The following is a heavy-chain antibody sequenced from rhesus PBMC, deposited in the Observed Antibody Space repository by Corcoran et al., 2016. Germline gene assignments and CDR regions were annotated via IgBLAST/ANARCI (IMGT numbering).Heavy chain of an antibody. CDR1: GFTFSDYC. CDR2: ICKVGVST. D-gene: IGHD4-29*01. J-gene: IGHJ4*01. CDR3: ARADYGIDY. V-gene: IGHV3-178*01. Sequence: EVQLVESGGGLAKPGGSLRLAGAASGFTFSDYCMDGVLQAPGRGMEEVSRICKVGVSTLYPDSVKARFPVSREDAKNTLFLQMDCLSSEHTAVYYCARADYGIDYWGQGVLVTVSS.